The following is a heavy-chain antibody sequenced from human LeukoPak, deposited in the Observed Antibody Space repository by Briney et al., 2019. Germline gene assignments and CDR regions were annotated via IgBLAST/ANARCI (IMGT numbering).Heavy chain of an antibody. D-gene: IGHD3-10*01. CDR3: ARDPDYYGSGSYFVD. Sequence: GGSLRLSCAASGFTFSSYAMHWVRQAPGKGLEYVSAISSNGGSTYYANSVKGRFTISRDNSKNTLYLQMNSLRAEDTAVYYCARDPDYYGSGSYFVDWGQGTLVTVSS. V-gene: IGHV3-64*01. CDR2: ISSNGGST. J-gene: IGHJ4*02. CDR1: GFTFSSYA.